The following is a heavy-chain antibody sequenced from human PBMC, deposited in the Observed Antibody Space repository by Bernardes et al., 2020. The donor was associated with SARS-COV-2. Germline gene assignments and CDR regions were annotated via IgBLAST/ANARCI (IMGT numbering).Heavy chain of an antibody. D-gene: IGHD2-15*01. V-gene: IGHV4-61*08. CDR1: GTSVTVGAFF. CDR2: VYYTGST. CDR3: AKRTHSFTFDF. Sequence: SETLSLTCRVSGTSVTVGAFFWTWIRQPPGRPLEWIGRVYYTGSTKYNPSLESRVTISVDTSKNQFSLELNSVTAADTAVYYCAKRTHSFTFDFWGQGTMVTVSS. J-gene: IGHJ3*01.